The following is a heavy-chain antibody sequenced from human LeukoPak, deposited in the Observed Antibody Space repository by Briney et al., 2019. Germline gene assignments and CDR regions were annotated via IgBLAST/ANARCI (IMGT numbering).Heavy chain of an antibody. Sequence: GGSLRLSCAASGFTVSTYGMSWVRQAPGKGLEWVSGISASGSRTYYADSVKGRFTISRDNSKNTLHLQMNSLGAADTAAYYCAKDRDGYSGARGFDCWGQGTLVTVSS. J-gene: IGHJ4*02. V-gene: IGHV3-23*01. CDR3: AKDRDGYSGARGFDC. D-gene: IGHD5-12*01. CDR1: GFTVSTYG. CDR2: ISASGSRT.